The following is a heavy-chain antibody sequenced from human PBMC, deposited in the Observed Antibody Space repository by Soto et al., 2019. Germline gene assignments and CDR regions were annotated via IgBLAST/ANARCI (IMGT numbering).Heavy chain of an antibody. D-gene: IGHD3-22*01. CDR3: IYDSRPAGDAFDI. CDR2: MNPNSGNT. J-gene: IGHJ3*02. V-gene: IGHV1-8*01. Sequence: ASVKFSCKASGYTFTSCDINWVRQATGQGLEWMGWMNPNSGNTGYAQKFQGRVTMTRNTSISTAYMELSSLRSEDTAVYYCIYDSRPAGDAFDIWGQGTMVTVSS. CDR1: GYTFTSCD.